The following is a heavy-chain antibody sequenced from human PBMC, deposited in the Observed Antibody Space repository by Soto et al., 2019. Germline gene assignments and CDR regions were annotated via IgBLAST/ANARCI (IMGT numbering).Heavy chain of an antibody. CDR2: FDPEDGET. J-gene: IGHJ4*02. V-gene: IGHV1-24*01. CDR1: GYTLTELS. D-gene: IGHD1-26*01. Sequence: ASVKVSCKVSGYTLTELSMHWVRQAPGKGLEWMGGFDPEDGETIYAQKFQGRVTMTEDTSTDTAYMELSSLRSEDTAVYYCATGLVGATRFDYRGQGTLVTVSS. CDR3: ATGLVGATRFDY.